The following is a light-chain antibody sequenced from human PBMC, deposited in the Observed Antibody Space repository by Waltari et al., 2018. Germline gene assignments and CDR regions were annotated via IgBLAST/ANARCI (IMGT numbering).Light chain of an antibody. CDR1: QSVSSNY. J-gene: IGKJ2*01. CDR3: QQYGPSPPYT. V-gene: IGKV3-20*01. CDR2: GAS. Sequence: EIVLTQSPGTLSLSPGERATLFCRASQSVSSNYLAWYQQRPGQPPRLLIYGASSRATGIPDRFSGSRSGTDFTLTISRLEPEDFAMYYCQQYGPSPPYTFGQGTKLEIK.